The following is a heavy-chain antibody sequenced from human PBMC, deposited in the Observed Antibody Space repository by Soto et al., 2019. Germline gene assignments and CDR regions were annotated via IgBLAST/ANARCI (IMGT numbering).Heavy chain of an antibody. J-gene: IGHJ5*02. D-gene: IGHD1-20*01. CDR2: VNPSSGNT. CDR1: GYTFTTYD. CDR3: ARASMYIWNDH. V-gene: IGHV1-8*01. Sequence: QVQLVQSGAEVKRPGASVKVSCEASGYTFTTYDINWVRQASGQGLEWMGCVNPSSGNTVYAQKFHGRVTMTRDTSIRTAYMELSSLKSDDTAIYYCARASMYIWNDHWGQGNLVTVSS.